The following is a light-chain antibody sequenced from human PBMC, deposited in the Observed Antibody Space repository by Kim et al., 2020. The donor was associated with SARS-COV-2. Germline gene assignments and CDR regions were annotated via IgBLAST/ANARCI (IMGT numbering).Light chain of an antibody. CDR2: QDT. CDR1: KLGDKY. CDR3: QAWDSRTYVV. J-gene: IGLJ2*01. Sequence: SYELDSATLSVRVPGQTASITCSGDKLGDKYACWYQQKPGQSPVLVIYQDTKRPSGIPERFSGSNSGNTATLTISGTQAMDEADYYCQAWDSRTYVVFGGGTQLTVL. V-gene: IGLV3-1*01.